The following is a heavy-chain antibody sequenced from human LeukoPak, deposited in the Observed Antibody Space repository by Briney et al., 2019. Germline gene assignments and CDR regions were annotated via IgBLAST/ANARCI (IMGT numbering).Heavy chain of an antibody. CDR1: GFSLSNYA. CDR2: IWYDGSNE. CDR3: ARDPGLRLDS. D-gene: IGHD3-3*01. V-gene: IGHV3-33*01. Sequence: GRSLRLSCVASGFSLSNYAMHWVRQTPGNGLEWVAVIWYDGSNEYYSASVKGRFAVSRDTSKNTLYLQVNNLRAEDTAVYFCARDPGLRLDSWGQGTLLTVSS. J-gene: IGHJ4*02.